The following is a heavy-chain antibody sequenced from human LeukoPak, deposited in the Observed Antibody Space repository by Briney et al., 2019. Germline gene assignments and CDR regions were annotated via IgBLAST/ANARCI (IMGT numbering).Heavy chain of an antibody. Sequence: PSETLSLTCTVSGGSIISNSYYWGWIRQPPGKGLEWIGSIYYSGSTYYNPSLKSRVTISVDTSKNQFSLKLSSVTAADTAVYYCAGLYASGTYYGYWGQGTLVTVSS. D-gene: IGHD3-10*01. CDR3: AGLYASGTYYGY. CDR1: GGSIISNSYY. CDR2: IYYSGST. V-gene: IGHV4-39*01. J-gene: IGHJ4*02.